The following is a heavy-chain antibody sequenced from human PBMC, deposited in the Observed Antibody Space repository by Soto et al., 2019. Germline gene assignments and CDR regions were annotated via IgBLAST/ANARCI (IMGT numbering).Heavy chain of an antibody. J-gene: IGHJ5*02. CDR3: ARDREQWLVRGWFDP. V-gene: IGHV4-30-4*01. CDR2: IYYSGST. CDR1: GGSISSGDYY. D-gene: IGHD6-19*01. Sequence: QVQLQESGPGLVKPSQTLSLTCTVSGGSISSGDYYWSWIRQPPGKGLEWIGYIYYSGSTNYNPSLKSRVTISVDTSKNQFSLKLSSVTAADTAVYYCARDREQWLVRGWFDPWGQGTLVTVSS.